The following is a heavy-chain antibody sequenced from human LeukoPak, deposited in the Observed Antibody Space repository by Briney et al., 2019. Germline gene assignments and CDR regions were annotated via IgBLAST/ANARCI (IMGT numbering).Heavy chain of an antibody. CDR1: GYTFISYG. V-gene: IGHV1-45*02. J-gene: IGHJ3*02. Sequence: SVKVSCKASGYTFISYGISWVRQAPGQALEWMGWITPFNGNTNYAQQFQDRVTITRDRSRNTVYMELNSLRFEDTAMYYCARSPFSGDDDAFDIWGQGTMVTVSS. D-gene: IGHD5-12*01. CDR3: ARSPFSGDDDAFDI. CDR2: ITPFNGNT.